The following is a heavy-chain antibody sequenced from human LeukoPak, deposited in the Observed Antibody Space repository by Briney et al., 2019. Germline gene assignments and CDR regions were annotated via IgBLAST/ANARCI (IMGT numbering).Heavy chain of an antibody. D-gene: IGHD3-10*01. CDR3: ARDRAGRRSSWVEFDL. CDR1: GFTVTSTH. CDR2: NYDSGGT. J-gene: IGHJ5*02. Sequence: GGSLRLTCTVSGFTVTSTHMDWVRQAPGKGPEWVGVNYDSGGTVYGDSVKGRFTISRDISKNMMFLQMNTLRPEDSAVYYCARDRAGRRSSWVEFDLWGHGTLVTVSS. V-gene: IGHV3-66*03.